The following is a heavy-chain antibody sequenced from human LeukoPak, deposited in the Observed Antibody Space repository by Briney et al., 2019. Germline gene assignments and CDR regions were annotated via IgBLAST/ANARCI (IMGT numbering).Heavy chain of an antibody. Sequence: GGSLRLSCAASGFTFSDYYMSWIRQAPGKGLEWVSYISSSGSTIYYADAVKGRFTISRDNANNALYLQMKSLRAEETAVYYCGRALSRVVVVVITTSSWFDPWGQGTLVTVSS. CDR1: GFTFSDYY. D-gene: IGHD3-22*01. V-gene: IGHV3-11*01. CDR2: ISSSGSTI. CDR3: GRALSRVVVVVITTSSWFDP. J-gene: IGHJ5*02.